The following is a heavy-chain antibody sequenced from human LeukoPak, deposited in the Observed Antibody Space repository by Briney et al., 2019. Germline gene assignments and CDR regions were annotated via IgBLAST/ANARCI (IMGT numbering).Heavy chain of an antibody. Sequence: GGSQRLSCAASGFTFSNYAMSWVRQAPGKGLEWVSYISGSGSTIYYADSVKGRFTISRDNAKNSLYLQMNSLRAEDTAVYYCARDRSTVAAWVDYWGQGTLVTVSS. J-gene: IGHJ4*02. D-gene: IGHD4-23*01. CDR1: GFTFSNYA. V-gene: IGHV3-48*03. CDR2: ISGSGSTI. CDR3: ARDRSTVAAWVDY.